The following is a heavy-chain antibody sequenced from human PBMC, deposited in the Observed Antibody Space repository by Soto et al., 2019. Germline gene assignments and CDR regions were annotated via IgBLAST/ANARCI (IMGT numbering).Heavy chain of an antibody. D-gene: IGHD6-13*01. CDR2: IWYDGTNK. CDR1: GFTFSSYG. CDR3: ARGPYSCSWSHFDY. Sequence: QVQLVESGGGVVQPGRSLRLSCAASGFTFSSYGMHWVRQAPGKGREWVAFIWYDGTNKYYADSVKGRFTISRDNSKNTLDLQMNSLRAEDTAVYYCARGPYSCSWSHFDYWGQGTLVTVSS. V-gene: IGHV3-33*01. J-gene: IGHJ4*02.